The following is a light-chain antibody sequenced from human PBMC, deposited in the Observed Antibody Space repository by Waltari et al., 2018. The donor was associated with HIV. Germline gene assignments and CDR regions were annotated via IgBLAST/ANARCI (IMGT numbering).Light chain of an antibody. J-gene: IGKJ5*01. CDR3: LQYGRSPPIT. CDR1: PSVDSSY. CDR2: ATS. V-gene: IGKV3-20*01. Sequence: EIALAPSPGTLPLSPGDRATLSCRTSPSVDSSYIAWYQQKAGQAPRLLIYATSTRATDIPDSFSGSGSGTDFTLTISRLEREDFAVYYCLQYGRSPPITFGQGTRLEIK.